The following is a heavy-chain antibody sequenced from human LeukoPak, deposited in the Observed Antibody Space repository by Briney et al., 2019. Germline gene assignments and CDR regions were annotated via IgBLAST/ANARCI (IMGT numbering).Heavy chain of an antibody. CDR1: GYTFTGYY. D-gene: IGHD2-2*02. CDR3: ARERGYCSSSTCYTSDAFDI. Sequence: GASVKVSCKASGYTFTGYYMHWVRQAPGQGLEWMGWINPNSGGTKYAQRFQGRVTMTRDTSISTAYMELTRLRSDDTAVYYCARERGYCSSSTCYTSDAFDIWGQGTMVTVSS. V-gene: IGHV1-2*02. CDR2: INPNSGGT. J-gene: IGHJ3*02.